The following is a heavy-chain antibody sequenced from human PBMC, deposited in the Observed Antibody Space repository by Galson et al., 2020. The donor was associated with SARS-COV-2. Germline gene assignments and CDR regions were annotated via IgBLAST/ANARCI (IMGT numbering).Heavy chain of an antibody. CDR3: ARGGGAWFGELLDY. D-gene: IGHD3-10*01. V-gene: IGHV7-4-1*02. CDR2: INTNTGNP. CDR1: GYTFNNYA. J-gene: IGHJ4*02. Sequence: SVKVSCKASGYTFNNYALNWVRQAPGQGLEWMAWINTNTGNPTYAQGFTGLFVFSLDTSISTAYLQISSLKAEDTAVYYCARGGGAWFGELLDYWGQGTLGTVSS.